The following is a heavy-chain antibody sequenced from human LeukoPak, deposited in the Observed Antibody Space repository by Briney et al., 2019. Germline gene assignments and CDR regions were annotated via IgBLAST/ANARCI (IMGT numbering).Heavy chain of an antibody. CDR1: GFTFSSYE. Sequence: GGSLRLSRVVSGFTFSSYEMNWVRQAPGKGLEWVSYISSWGSTIDYLDSVKGRFTISRDNAKNSLYLQMNSLRAEDTAVYYCAGRRKEAAAYDHWGQGTLVTVSS. D-gene: IGHD6-13*01. CDR2: ISSWGSTI. V-gene: IGHV3-48*03. CDR3: AGRRKEAAAYDH. J-gene: IGHJ4*02.